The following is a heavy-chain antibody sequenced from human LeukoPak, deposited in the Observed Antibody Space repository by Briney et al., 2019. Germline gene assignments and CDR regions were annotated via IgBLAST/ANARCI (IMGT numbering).Heavy chain of an antibody. J-gene: IGHJ4*02. CDR3: AKGYCSSTSCYPDY. Sequence: GESLRLSCAASGFTFSSYAMSWVRQAPGKGLEWVSAISGSGGSTYYADSVKGRFTISRDNSKNTLYLQMNSLRAEDTAVYYCAKGYCSSTSCYPDYWGQGTLVTVSS. CDR1: GFTFSSYA. V-gene: IGHV3-23*01. D-gene: IGHD2-2*01. CDR2: ISGSGGST.